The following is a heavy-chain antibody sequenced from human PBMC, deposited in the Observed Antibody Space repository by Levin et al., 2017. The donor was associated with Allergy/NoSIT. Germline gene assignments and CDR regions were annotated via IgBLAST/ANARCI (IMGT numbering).Heavy chain of an antibody. CDR3: GKELSRNGHSPLDY. J-gene: IGHJ4*02. CDR2: ISWNSVYI. V-gene: IGHV3-9*01. D-gene: IGHD5-24*01. CDR1: GFKFDDYA. Sequence: GGSLRLSCEASGFKFDDYAMHWVRQVPGKGLEWVSGISWNSVYIGYADSVEGRFTISRDNAKNSLYLQINSLRAEDTAFYYCGKELSRNGHSPLDYWGQGTLVTVSS.